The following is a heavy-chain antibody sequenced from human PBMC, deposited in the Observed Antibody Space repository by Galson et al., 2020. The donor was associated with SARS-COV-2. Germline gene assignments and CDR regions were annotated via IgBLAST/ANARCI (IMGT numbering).Heavy chain of an antibody. CDR3: AKDGCSSTSCSPFNWFDP. V-gene: IGHV3-9*01. CDR1: GFTFDDYA. CDR2: ISWNSGSI. Sequence: SLKISCAASGFTFDDYAMHWVRQAPGKGLEWVSGISWNSGSIGYADSVKGRFTISRDNAKNSLYLQMNSLRAEDTALYYCAKDGCSSTSCSPFNWFDPWGQGTLVTVSS. J-gene: IGHJ5*02. D-gene: IGHD2-2*01.